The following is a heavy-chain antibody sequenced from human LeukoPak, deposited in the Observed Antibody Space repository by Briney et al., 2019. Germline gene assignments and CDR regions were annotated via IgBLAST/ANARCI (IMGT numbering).Heavy chain of an antibody. CDR1: GFTFSSYA. CDR2: ISSSSSYI. Sequence: PGGSLRLSCAASGFTFSSYAMSWVRQAPGKGLEWVSSISSSSSYIYYADSVKGRFTISRDNAKNSLYLQMNSLRAEDTAVYYCASTPYYDILTGYYSYNWFDPWGQGTLVTVSS. D-gene: IGHD3-9*01. J-gene: IGHJ5*02. CDR3: ASTPYYDILTGYYSYNWFDP. V-gene: IGHV3-21*01.